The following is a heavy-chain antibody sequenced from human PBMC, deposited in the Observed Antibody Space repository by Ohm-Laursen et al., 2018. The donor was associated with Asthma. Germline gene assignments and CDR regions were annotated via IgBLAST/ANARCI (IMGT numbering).Heavy chain of an antibody. J-gene: IGHJ3*02. CDR3: VRAHSGSYSYAFDI. CDR1: GFTFSSCG. V-gene: IGHV3-23*01. CDR2: ISGGGGST. Sequence: SLRLSCTASGFTFSSCGLHWVRQAPGKGLEWVSAISGGGGSTDYADSVRARFTISRDNSKNTLYLQMNSLRGEDTAVYYCVRAHSGSYSYAFDIWGQGTVVTVSS. D-gene: IGHD1-26*01.